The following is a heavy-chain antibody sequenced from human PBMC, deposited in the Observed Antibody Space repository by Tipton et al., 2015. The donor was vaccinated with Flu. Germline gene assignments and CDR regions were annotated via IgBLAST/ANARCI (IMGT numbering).Heavy chain of an antibody. CDR1: GFTFSSYA. CDR2: ISGSGGSP. Sequence: SLRLSCAASGFTFSSYAMSWVRQAPGKGLEWVSAISGSGGSPYYADSVKGRFTISRDNSKNTLYLQMNSLRAEDTAVYYCAKEVSEWELLGYFDYWGQGTLVTVSS. CDR3: AKEVSEWELLGYFDY. D-gene: IGHD1-26*01. J-gene: IGHJ4*02. V-gene: IGHV3-23*01.